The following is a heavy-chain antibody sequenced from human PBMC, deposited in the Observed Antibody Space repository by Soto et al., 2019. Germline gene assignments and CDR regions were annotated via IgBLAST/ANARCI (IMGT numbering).Heavy chain of an antibody. Sequence: ASVKVSCKASGYTFTSYDINWVRQATGLGLEWMGWMNPNSGNTGYAQKFQGRVTMTRNTSISTAYMELSSLRSEVTAVYYCARVDYDILTGSVYWGQGTLVTVSS. V-gene: IGHV1-8*01. J-gene: IGHJ4*02. CDR2: MNPNSGNT. CDR1: GYTFTSYD. D-gene: IGHD3-9*01. CDR3: ARVDYDILTGSVY.